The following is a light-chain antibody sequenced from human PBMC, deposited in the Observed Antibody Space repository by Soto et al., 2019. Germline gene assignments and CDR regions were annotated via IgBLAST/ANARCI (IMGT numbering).Light chain of an antibody. Sequence: DIVMTQSPDSLAVSLGERATINCKSCQTVLDSSNNKDYLTWYQQKPGQPPKLLFYWASTREFGVPDRFSGSGSGTDFTLTISSLQAEDVALYYCQQYYSTPRTFGHGTAVEIK. J-gene: IGKJ1*01. CDR3: QQYYSTPRT. CDR1: QTVLDSSNNKDY. V-gene: IGKV4-1*01. CDR2: WAS.